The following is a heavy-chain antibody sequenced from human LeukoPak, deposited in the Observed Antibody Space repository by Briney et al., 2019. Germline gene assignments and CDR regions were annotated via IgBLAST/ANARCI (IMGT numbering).Heavy chain of an antibody. J-gene: IGHJ3*02. CDR2: ISSSGTTK. CDR1: GFTFSSYE. V-gene: IGHV3-48*03. Sequence: SGGSLRLSCASSGFTFSSYEMNWVRQAPGKGLEWVSYISSSGTTKYYADSVKGRFTISRDNAKNSLYLQMNSLRAEDTALYYCARDESSGYYPDAFDIWGQGTMVTVSS. CDR3: ARDESSGYYPDAFDI. D-gene: IGHD3-22*01.